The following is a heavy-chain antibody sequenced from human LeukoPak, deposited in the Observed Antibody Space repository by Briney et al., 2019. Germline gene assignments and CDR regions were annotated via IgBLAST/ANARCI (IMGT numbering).Heavy chain of an antibody. D-gene: IGHD3-22*01. CDR2: ISGGGATT. Sequence: HPGGSLRLSCAASGFTFSSYAMSWVRQAPGKGLEWVSDISGGGATTFYADSVKGRFTISRDNSKNTLYLQLSSLRAEDTAVYYCAKDPRASSAYYYDRLGYWGQGTLVTVSS. CDR3: AKDPRASSAYYYDRLGY. CDR1: GFTFSSYA. J-gene: IGHJ4*02. V-gene: IGHV3-23*01.